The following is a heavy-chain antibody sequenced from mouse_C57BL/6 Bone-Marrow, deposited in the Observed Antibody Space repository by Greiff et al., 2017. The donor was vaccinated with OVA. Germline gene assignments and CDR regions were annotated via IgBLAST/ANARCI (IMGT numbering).Heavy chain of an antibody. CDR3: ARPGDSSGYEFAY. Sequence: EVMLVESGGGLVKPGGSLKLSCAASGFTFSSYTMSWVRQTPEKRLEWVATISGGGGNTYYPDSVKGRFTISRDNAKNTLYLQMSSLRSEDTALYYCARPGDSSGYEFAYWGQGTLVTVSA. CDR2: ISGGGGNT. D-gene: IGHD3-2*02. CDR1: GFTFSSYT. V-gene: IGHV5-9*01. J-gene: IGHJ3*01.